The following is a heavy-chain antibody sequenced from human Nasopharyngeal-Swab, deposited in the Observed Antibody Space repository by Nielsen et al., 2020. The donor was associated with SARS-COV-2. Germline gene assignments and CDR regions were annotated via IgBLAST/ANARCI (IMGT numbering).Heavy chain of an antibody. V-gene: IGHV3-48*02. Sequence: GKSLKISCEASGFIFNTYGMNWVRQAPGKGLEWISYISDDNTIFYADSVKGRFTISRDNAKNSLDLQMNSLRDEDTAVYYCARDLELLTNYYALDYWGQGTLVTVSS. D-gene: IGHD3-9*01. CDR2: ISDDNTI. CDR1: GFIFNTYG. J-gene: IGHJ4*02. CDR3: ARDLELLTNYYALDY.